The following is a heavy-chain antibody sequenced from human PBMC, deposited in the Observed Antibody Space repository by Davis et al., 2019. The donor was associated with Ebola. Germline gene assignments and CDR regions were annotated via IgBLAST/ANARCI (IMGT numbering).Heavy chain of an antibody. CDR2: VSADNDDR. D-gene: IGHD1-26*01. CDR1: GYNFTTYG. V-gene: IGHV1-18*01. CDR3: ARARGRWDVGGYLLGH. J-gene: IGHJ4*02. Sequence: AASVKVSCKASGYNFTTYGFSWVRQAPGQGLEWMGWVSADNDDRKYAEKFQGRVTMTTDSSTSTAYMELRGLTSDDTAVYFCARARGRWDVGGYLLGHWGQGTLVTVSS.